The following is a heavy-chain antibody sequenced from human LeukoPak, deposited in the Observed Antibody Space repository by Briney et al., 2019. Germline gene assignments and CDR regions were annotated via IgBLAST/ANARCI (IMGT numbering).Heavy chain of an antibody. D-gene: IGHD3-10*01. CDR2: IKHDGSEA. Sequence: GGSLRPSCAASEFTFNRYWMSWVRQAPGKGLEWVANIKHDGSEAHYVDSVKGRFTISRDNAKNSLSLQMNSLNVDDAGVYFCTRDALFGSGRTHLDFWSQGTLVSVSS. CDR3: TRDALFGSGRTHLDF. J-gene: IGHJ4*02. V-gene: IGHV3-7*04. CDR1: EFTFNRYW.